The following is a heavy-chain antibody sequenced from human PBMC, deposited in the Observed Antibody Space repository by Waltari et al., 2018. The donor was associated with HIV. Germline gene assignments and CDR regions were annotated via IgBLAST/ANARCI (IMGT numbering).Heavy chain of an antibody. J-gene: IGHJ4*02. D-gene: IGHD2-15*01. V-gene: IGHV4-39*07. CDR3: ARERYCSGGSCPFDY. CDR2: IDYSGST. Sequence: QLQLQESGPGLVKPSETLSLTCTVSGGSISSSSYYWGWIRQPPGKGLEWIGSIDYSGSTYYNPSPKSRVTISVDTSKNQFSLKLSSVTAADTAVYYCARERYCSGGSCPFDYWGQGTLVTVSS. CDR1: GGSISSSSYY.